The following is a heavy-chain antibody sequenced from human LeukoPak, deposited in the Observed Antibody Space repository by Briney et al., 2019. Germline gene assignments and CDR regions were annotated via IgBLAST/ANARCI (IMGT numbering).Heavy chain of an antibody. CDR3: AREVNYYDSIGLLAY. J-gene: IGHJ4*02. V-gene: IGHV3-21*01. Sequence: GGSLRLSCAASGFTFSSYSMNWVRQAPGKGLEWVSFISSSSSYIYYADSVKGRFTISRDNAKNSLYPQMNSLRAEDTAVYYCAREVNYYDSIGLLAYWGQGTLVTVSS. D-gene: IGHD3-22*01. CDR2: ISSSSSYI. CDR1: GFTFSSYS.